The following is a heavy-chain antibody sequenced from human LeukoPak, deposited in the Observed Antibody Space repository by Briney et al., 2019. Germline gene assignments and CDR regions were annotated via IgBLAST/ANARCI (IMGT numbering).Heavy chain of an antibody. D-gene: IGHD6-19*01. V-gene: IGHV3-23*01. CDR2: ISGSGGST. Sequence: GGSLRLSCAASGFTFSSYAMSWVRQAPGKGLEWVSAISGSGGSTYYADSVKGRFTISRDNSKNTLYLQMNSLRAEDTAVYYCARDRRAVAGNYYYYGMDVWGQGTTVTVSS. CDR1: GFTFSSYA. CDR3: ARDRRAVAGNYYYYGMDV. J-gene: IGHJ6*02.